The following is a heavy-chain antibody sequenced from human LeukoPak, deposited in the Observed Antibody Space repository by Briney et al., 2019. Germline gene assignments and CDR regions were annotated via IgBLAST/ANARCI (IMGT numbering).Heavy chain of an antibody. J-gene: IGHJ4*02. CDR2: IIPIFGTA. V-gene: IGHV1-69*06. CDR3: ARDYRGRRGFDY. D-gene: IGHD3-10*01. Sequence: GASVKVSCKASGGTFSSYAISWVRQAPGQGLEWMGGIIPIFGTANYAQKFQGRVTITADKSTSTAYMELSSLRSEDTAVYYCARDYRGRRGFDYWGQGTLVTVSS. CDR1: GGTFSSYA.